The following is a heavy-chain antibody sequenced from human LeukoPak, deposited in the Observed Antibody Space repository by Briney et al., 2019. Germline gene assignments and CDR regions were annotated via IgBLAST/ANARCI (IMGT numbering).Heavy chain of an antibody. CDR1: GFTFSSYW. V-gene: IGHV3-74*01. CDR2: ISRDGSST. J-gene: IGHJ5*02. D-gene: IGHD2-15*01. Sequence: GGSLRLSCAASGFTFSSYWMHWVRQAPGKGLVWVSRISRDGSSTTYADSVKGRFTISRDNAKNTLYLLLNSLRAEDTAVYYCAGSAGNNWFDPWGQGTVVIVSS. CDR3: AGSAGNNWFDP.